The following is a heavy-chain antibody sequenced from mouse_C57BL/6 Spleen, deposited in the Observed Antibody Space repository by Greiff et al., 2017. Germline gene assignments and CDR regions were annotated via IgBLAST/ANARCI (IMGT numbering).Heavy chain of an antibody. D-gene: IGHD1-1*01. CDR1: GYSLTSYG. Sequence: QVQLQQSGPGLVQPSQSLSLTCTVSGYSLTSYGVHWVRQSPGKGLEWLGVIWSGGSTDYNAAFISRLSISKDNSKSKVFFKMNSLQADDTAIYYCARVYYGSSYGAMDCWGQGTSVTVSS. J-gene: IGHJ4*01. CDR2: IWSGGST. CDR3: ARVYYGSSYGAMDC. V-gene: IGHV2-2*01.